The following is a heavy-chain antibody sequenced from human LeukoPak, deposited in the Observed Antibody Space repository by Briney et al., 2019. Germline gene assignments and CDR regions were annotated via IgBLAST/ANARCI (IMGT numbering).Heavy chain of an antibody. D-gene: IGHD5-12*01. CDR2: ISSSGTNI. CDR3: ARGWISDSFDY. J-gene: IGHJ4*02. CDR1: GFTFTSYE. Sequence: GGSLRLSSAASGFTFTSYEMNWVREAPGKRLEWVSYISSSGTNIYYPDSVKGRFTISRDNAKNSLYLQMNSLRAEDTAVYYCARGWISDSFDYWGQGTLVSVSS. V-gene: IGHV3-48*03.